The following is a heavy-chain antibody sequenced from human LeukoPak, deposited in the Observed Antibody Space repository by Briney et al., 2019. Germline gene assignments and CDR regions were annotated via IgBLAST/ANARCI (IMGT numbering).Heavy chain of an antibody. V-gene: IGHV3-48*02. CDR2: ISSSGSDI. J-gene: IGHJ4*02. D-gene: IGHD3-10*01. CDR1: GFTFSGYS. CDR3: ARGHMVRGPPRGY. Sequence: TGGSLRLSCAASGFTFSGYSMTWVRQAPGKGLEWVSYISSSGSDIYNADSVKGRFTISRDNAKNSMYLQMNSLRDEDTAVYYCARGHMVRGPPRGYWGQGTLVTVSS.